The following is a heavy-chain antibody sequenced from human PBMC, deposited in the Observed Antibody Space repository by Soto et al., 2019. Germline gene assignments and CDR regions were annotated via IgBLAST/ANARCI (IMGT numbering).Heavy chain of an antibody. D-gene: IGHD4-17*01. J-gene: IGHJ3*01. CDR1: GGSFSTYG. V-gene: IGHV1-69*01. CDR2: FIPVFTTA. CDR3: ARDGVDVSRTTVRHGALDF. Sequence: QVQLVQSGAEVKKPGSSVKVSCKASGGSFSTYGISWVRQAPGQGLEWMGGFIPVFTTAKYAQKFQGRVSITADESTYTAYMEVSSLRSEDTAVYFCARDGVDVSRTTVRHGALDFWGQGTVVTVSS.